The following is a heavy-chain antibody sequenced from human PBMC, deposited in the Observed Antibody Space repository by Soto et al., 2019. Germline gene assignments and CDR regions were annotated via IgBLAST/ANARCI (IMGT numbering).Heavy chain of an antibody. Sequence: SETLSLTCTVSGGSISSGDYYWSWIRQPPGKGLEWIGYIYYSGSTYYNPSLKSRVTISVDTSENQFSLKLSSVTAADTAVYYCASLHLVNFWSGFTHIDYWGQGTLVTVSS. D-gene: IGHD3-3*01. J-gene: IGHJ4*02. CDR1: GGSISSGDYY. V-gene: IGHV4-30-4*01. CDR2: IYYSGST. CDR3: ASLHLVNFWSGFTHIDY.